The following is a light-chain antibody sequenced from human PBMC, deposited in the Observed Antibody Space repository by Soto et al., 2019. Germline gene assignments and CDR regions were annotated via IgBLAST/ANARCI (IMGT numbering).Light chain of an antibody. CDR3: QQSYSTPRT. CDR2: KAS. CDR1: QSISSW. Sequence: DIQMTQSPSTLSASVGDRVTITCRASQSISSWLAWYQQKPGTSPKLLIYKASSLQSGVPSRFSGSGSGTEFTLIISSLQPEDFATYYCQQSYSTPRTFGQGTKVDIK. V-gene: IGKV1-5*03. J-gene: IGKJ1*01.